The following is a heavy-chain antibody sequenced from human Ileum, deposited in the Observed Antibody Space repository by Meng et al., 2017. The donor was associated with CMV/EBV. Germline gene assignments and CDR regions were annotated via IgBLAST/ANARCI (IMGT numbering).Heavy chain of an antibody. J-gene: IGHJ6*02. CDR2: IWYDGSNK. D-gene: IGHD3/OR15-3a*01. V-gene: IGHV3-33*06. Sequence: GESLKISCAASGFTFSSYGMHWVRQAPGKGLEWVAVIWYDGSNKYYADSVKGRFTISRDNSKNTLYLKMNSLRAEDTAVYYCAKDASNCLLDWGYNYYYGMDVWGQGTTVTVYS. CDR1: GFTFSSYG. CDR3: AKDASNCLLDWGYNYYYGMDV.